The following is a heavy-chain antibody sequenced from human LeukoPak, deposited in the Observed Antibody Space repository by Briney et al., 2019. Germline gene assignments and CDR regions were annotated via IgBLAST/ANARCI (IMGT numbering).Heavy chain of an antibody. CDR3: AKSPIAVTGTFREYYMDV. V-gene: IGHV3-30*02. J-gene: IGHJ6*03. Sequence: GGSLRLSCAASGFTFDDYGMSWVRQAPGKGLEWVAFIRYDGGNKNYADSVKGRFTISRDNSKNTLYLQMNSLRTEDTAVYYCAKSPIAVTGTFREYYMDVWGKGTTVAVSS. D-gene: IGHD6-19*01. CDR1: GFTFDDYG. CDR2: IRYDGGNK.